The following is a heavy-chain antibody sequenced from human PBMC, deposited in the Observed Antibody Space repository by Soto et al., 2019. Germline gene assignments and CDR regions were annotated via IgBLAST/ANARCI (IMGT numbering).Heavy chain of an antibody. CDR3: ARPVRGSPEDV. J-gene: IGHJ6*02. CDR1: GFTFSAYR. CDR2: IKTDGSEK. Sequence: EVQLVESGGGLVQPGGSLRLSCEASGFTFSAYRMGWVRQAPGTGLQWVATIKTDGSEKYYVDSVTGRFTISRDNDKNSLYLQLNTLRAEDTGVYYCARPVRGSPEDVWGQGTTVTVSS. V-gene: IGHV3-7*05. D-gene: IGHD3-16*01.